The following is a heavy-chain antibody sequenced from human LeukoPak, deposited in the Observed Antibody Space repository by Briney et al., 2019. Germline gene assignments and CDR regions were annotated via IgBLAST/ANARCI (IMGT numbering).Heavy chain of an antibody. CDR1: GFTFSNYA. CDR2: IGGSGVST. Sequence: PGGSLRLSCAASGFTFSNYAMSWVRQAPGKGLEWVSAIGGSGVSTYYADSVKGRFTIPRDNSRNTLYLQMDSLRAEDTAVYYCAREVTGTSSWYFDLWGRGTLVTVSS. CDR3: AREVTGTSSWYFDL. J-gene: IGHJ2*01. V-gene: IGHV3-23*01. D-gene: IGHD1-7*01.